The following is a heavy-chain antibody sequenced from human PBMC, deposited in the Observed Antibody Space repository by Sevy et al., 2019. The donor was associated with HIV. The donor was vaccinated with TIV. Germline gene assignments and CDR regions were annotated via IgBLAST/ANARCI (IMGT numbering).Heavy chain of an antibody. D-gene: IGHD6-6*01. Sequence: GGSLRLSCAASGFTFGSYWMTWVRQAPGTGLEWVANIKEDGSGRVYVDSVRGRFTVSRDNAKKTMYLQMNNLRGEDTAVYYGARLYSSSSGRGLDNWGQGALVTVSS. V-gene: IGHV3-7*01. CDR3: ARLYSSSSGRGLDN. J-gene: IGHJ4*02. CDR1: GFTFGSYW. CDR2: IKEDGSGR.